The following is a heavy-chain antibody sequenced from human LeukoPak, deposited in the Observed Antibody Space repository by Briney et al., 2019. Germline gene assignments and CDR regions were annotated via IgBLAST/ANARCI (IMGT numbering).Heavy chain of an antibody. D-gene: IGHD3-22*01. CDR2: IYYSGST. V-gene: IGHV4-59*01. J-gene: IGHJ4*02. CDR3: ARVTGYMIEDYFDY. Sequence: PSETLSLTCSVSDDSITMYYWTWIRQPPGKGLEWIGYIYYSGSTNYKPSLKSRVTISVETSKNQFSLKLRSVTAADTAVYYCARVTGYMIEDYFDYWGQGTLVTVSS. CDR1: DDSITMYY.